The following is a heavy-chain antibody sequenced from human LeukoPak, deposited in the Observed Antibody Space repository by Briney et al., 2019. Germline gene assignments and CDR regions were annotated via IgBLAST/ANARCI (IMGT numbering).Heavy chain of an antibody. V-gene: IGHV3-74*01. CDR1: GFTFSTYW. J-gene: IGHJ4*02. D-gene: IGHD7-27*01. CDR3: AKDGNWARFED. Sequence: GGSLRFSCAASGFTFSTYWMHWVRQAPGKGLMWVSRINSDGSGTSYADSVKGRFTMSRDNAKNTLYLQINSPRAEDTAAYYCAKDGNWARFEDWGKGTLVTVTS. CDR2: INSDGSGT.